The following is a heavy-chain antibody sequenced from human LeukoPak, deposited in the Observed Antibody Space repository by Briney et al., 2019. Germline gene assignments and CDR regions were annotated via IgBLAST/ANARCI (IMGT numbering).Heavy chain of an antibody. CDR3: ARVGYCSGGSCDDAFDI. V-gene: IGHV4-4*07. CDR2: IYTSGST. Sequence: SETLSLTCTVSGGSISNYYWSWIRQPAGKGLEWIGRIYTSGSTNYNPSLKSRVTMSVDTSKNQFSLKLSSVAAADTAVYYCARVGYCSGGSCDDAFDIWGQGTMVTVSS. J-gene: IGHJ3*02. D-gene: IGHD2-15*01. CDR1: GGSISNYY.